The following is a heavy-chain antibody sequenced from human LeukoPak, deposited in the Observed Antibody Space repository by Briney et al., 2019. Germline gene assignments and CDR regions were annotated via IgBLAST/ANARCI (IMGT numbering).Heavy chain of an antibody. CDR3: TTVKVGRAFDI. V-gene: IGHV3-15*01. Sequence: GGSLRLSCAASGLTFNDYCVTWVRQAPGKGLEWVGRIKSKTDGGTTDYAAVVRGKFTISRDDSKKTLHLQMNSLKTEDTAVYYCTTVKVGRAFDIWGQGTMVTVSS. CDR1: GLTFNDYC. CDR2: IKSKTDGGTT. J-gene: IGHJ3*02.